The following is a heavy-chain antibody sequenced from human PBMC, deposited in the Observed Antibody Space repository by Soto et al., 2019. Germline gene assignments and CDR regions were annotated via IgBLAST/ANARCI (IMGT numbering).Heavy chain of an antibody. CDR3: ARDGTGTILYYYYYGMDV. Sequence: PSETLSLTCAVSGGSISSSNWWSWVRQPPGKGLEWIGEIYHSGSTNYNPSLKSRVTISVDKSKNQFALKLSSVTAADTAVYYCARDGTGTILYYYYYGMDVWGQGTTVTVSS. D-gene: IGHD1-7*01. V-gene: IGHV4-4*02. CDR2: IYHSGST. J-gene: IGHJ6*02. CDR1: GGSISSSNW.